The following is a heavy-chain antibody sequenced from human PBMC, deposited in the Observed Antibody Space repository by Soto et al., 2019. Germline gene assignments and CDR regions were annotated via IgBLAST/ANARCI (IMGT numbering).Heavy chain of an antibody. J-gene: IGHJ5*02. CDR1: GGSISSYF. Sequence: QVQLQESGPGLVKPSETLSLTCTVSGGSISSYFWNWIRQPAGKGLEWIGRIFTSGSTNYNPSLKSRVTLSVYTYKNQFSLKMTSVTAADTAVYYCARGSVNWFDPWGQGTLVTVSS. CDR3: ARGSVNWFDP. CDR2: IFTSGST. V-gene: IGHV4-4*07.